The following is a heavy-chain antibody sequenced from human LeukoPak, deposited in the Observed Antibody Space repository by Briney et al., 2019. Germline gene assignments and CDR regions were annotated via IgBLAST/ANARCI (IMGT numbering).Heavy chain of an antibody. J-gene: IGHJ4*02. CDR1: GGSISSYY. D-gene: IGHD2-8*01. CDR3: ARATRAYCTDGICPNFDY. CDR2: VYYSGST. Sequence: SETLSLTCTVSGGSISSYYWSWIRQPPGKGLEWIGYVYYSGSTNYNPSLKSRVTISVDTSKNQFSLKLTSVAAADTALYYCARATRAYCTDGICPNFDYWGQETLVTASS. V-gene: IGHV4-59*01.